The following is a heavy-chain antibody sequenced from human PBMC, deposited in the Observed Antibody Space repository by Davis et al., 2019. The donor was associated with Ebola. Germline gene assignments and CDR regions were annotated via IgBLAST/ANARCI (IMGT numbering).Heavy chain of an antibody. CDR3: ARHRAAGYSSGWHPPFDY. D-gene: IGHD6-19*01. Sequence: SETLSLTCAVYGGSFSGYYWSWIRQPPGKGLEWIGYIYYSGSTYYNPSLKSRVTISVDTSKNQFSLKLSSVTAADTAVYYCARHRAAGYSSGWHPPFDYWGQGTLVTVSS. J-gene: IGHJ4*02. CDR1: GGSFSGYY. CDR2: IYYSGST. V-gene: IGHV4-34*01.